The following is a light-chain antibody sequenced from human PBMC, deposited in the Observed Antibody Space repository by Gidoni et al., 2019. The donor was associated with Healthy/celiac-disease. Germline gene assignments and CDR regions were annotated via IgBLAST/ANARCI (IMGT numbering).Light chain of an antibody. CDR2: DAS. CDR1: QSVSSY. J-gene: IGKJ4*01. Sequence: EIVLTQSPATLSLSPGERATLSCRASQSVSSYLAWYQQKPGQAPRLLIYDASNRATGIPARFSGSGSGTDFTLTISSLEPEDFAVYYCQQRSNWPPSLTFXEXTKVXIK. V-gene: IGKV3-11*01. CDR3: QQRSNWPPSLT.